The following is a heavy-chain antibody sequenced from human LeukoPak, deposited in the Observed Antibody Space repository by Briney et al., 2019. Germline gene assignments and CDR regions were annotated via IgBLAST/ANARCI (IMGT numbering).Heavy chain of an antibody. Sequence: GGSLRLSCAAPRFTFSKYAIRWVGQDPGKGLAWVSTVSGSGATTYYAASVKGRFTISRDNSKNTLYLEMNSLRPDDTAVYYCARGVEPLAANTLASWGQGTLVTASS. CDR2: VSGSGATT. CDR1: RFTFSKYA. V-gene: IGHV3-23*01. D-gene: IGHD1-14*01. CDR3: ARGVEPLAANTLAS. J-gene: IGHJ5*02.